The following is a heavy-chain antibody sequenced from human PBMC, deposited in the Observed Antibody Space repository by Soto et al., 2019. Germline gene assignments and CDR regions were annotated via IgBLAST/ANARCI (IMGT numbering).Heavy chain of an antibody. V-gene: IGHV3-11*05. CDR3: ARDRLTGEVDY. Sequence: GGSLRLSCAASGFTFSDYYMSWIRQAPGKGLEWVSYISSSSSYTNYADSVKGRFTISRDNAKNSLYLQMNSLRAEDTAVYYCARDRLTGEVDYRGQRTLVTGSS. CDR2: ISSSSSYT. CDR1: GFTFSDYY. D-gene: IGHD7-27*01. J-gene: IGHJ4*02.